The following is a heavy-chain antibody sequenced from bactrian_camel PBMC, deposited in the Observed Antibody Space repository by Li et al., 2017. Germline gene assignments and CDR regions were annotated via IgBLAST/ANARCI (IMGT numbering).Heavy chain of an antibody. CDR2: INTDGGTA. D-gene: IGHD6*01. CDR1: SYSSYC. J-gene: IGHJ6*01. Sequence: HVQLVESGGGSVQAGGSLRLSCVYSYSSYCMGWFRQAPGMEREGVAGINTDGGTAYYVDSVAGRFTLSRDNAKNTVYLQMNSLKVEDSATYYCAAVGDCYGASWYRTVGRKPDFGYWGQGTQVTVS. V-gene: IGHV3S1*01. CDR3: AAVGDCYGASWYRTVGRKPDFGY.